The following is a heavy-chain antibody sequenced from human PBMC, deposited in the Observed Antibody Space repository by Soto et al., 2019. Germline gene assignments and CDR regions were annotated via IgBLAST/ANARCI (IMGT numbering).Heavy chain of an antibody. D-gene: IGHD3-16*01. Sequence: EVQLLESGGGLVQPGGSLRLSCAASGFTFSSYAMSWVRQAPGKGLEWVSSISGSGGRTYYEDSVKGRLTFSRDNSQNTLHLQRTSRRAEDTAVYCCAKGRYRDYVYYYHGFCIWGHGTMVTVS. V-gene: IGHV3-23*01. CDR2: ISGSGGRT. CDR1: GFTFSSYA. J-gene: IGHJ3*02. CDR3: AKGRYRDYVYYYHGFCI.